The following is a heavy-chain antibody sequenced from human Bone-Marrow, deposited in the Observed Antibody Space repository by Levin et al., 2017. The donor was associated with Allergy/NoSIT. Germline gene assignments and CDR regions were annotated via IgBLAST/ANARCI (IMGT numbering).Heavy chain of an antibody. CDR3: VRDWYGIDV. Sequence: ASVKVSCAASGFRFSNYWMHWVRQVPGKGLVWVSHVNNDGTNTFYADSVKGRFSISRDNAKNTLHLQMNSLTGEDTAVYFCVRDWYGIDVWGQGTSVTVSS. CDR1: GFRFSNYW. CDR2: VNNDGTNT. V-gene: IGHV3-74*01. J-gene: IGHJ6*02.